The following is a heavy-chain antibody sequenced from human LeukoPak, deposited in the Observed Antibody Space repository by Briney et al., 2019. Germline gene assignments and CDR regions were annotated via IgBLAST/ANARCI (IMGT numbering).Heavy chain of an antibody. CDR3: ARGDGTAEGDY. Sequence: ASVKVSCKASGYTFTGYYMQWVRQAPGQGLEWMGWINPNSGGTKFAQKFQGRVTMTRDTSISAVYMELSRLRSDDTAVYYCARGDGTAEGDYWGQGTLVTVSS. CDR1: GYTFTGYY. D-gene: IGHD2-2*01. V-gene: IGHV1-2*02. CDR2: INPNSGGT. J-gene: IGHJ4*02.